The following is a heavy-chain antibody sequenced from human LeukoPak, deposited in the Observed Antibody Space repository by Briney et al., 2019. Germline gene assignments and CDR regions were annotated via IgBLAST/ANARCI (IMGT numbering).Heavy chain of an antibody. Sequence: SETLSLTCTVSGGSISSYYWSWIRQPPGKGLEWIGYIYYSGSTNYNPSLKSRVTISVDTSKSQFSLKLSSVTAADTAVYYCARHRSIWYPFDYWGQGTLVTVSS. CDR1: GGSISSYY. D-gene: IGHD6-13*01. J-gene: IGHJ4*02. CDR3: ARHRSIWYPFDY. V-gene: IGHV4-59*08. CDR2: IYYSGST.